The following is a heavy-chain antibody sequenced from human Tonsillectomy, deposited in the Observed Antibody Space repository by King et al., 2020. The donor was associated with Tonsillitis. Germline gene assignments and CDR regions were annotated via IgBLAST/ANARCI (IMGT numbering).Heavy chain of an antibody. CDR3: ARTSGITMVRGVSFDY. V-gene: IGHV3-33*08. J-gene: IGHJ4*02. D-gene: IGHD3-10*01. CDR2: IWYDGRNK. CDR1: GFTFSSYG. Sequence: QLVQSGGGVVQPGRSLRLSCAASGFTFSSYGMHWVRQAPGKGLEWVAVIWYDGRNKYYADSVKGRFTISRDNSTNTLYLQMNSLRDEDTAVYYCARTSGITMVRGVSFDYWGQGTLVTVSS.